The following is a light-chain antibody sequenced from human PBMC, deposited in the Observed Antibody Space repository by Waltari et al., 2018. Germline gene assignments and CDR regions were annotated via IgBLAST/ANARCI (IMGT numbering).Light chain of an antibody. CDR2: KAS. CDR3: QQYNSYLYT. CDR1: QSISSW. V-gene: IGKV1-5*03. J-gene: IGKJ2*01. Sequence: IQMTQSPSTLSASVGDRVTITYRASQSISSWLAWYQQKPGKAPKLLIYKASSLESGVPSRFSGSGSGTEFTLTISSLQPDDFATYYCQQYNSYLYTFGQGTKLEIK.